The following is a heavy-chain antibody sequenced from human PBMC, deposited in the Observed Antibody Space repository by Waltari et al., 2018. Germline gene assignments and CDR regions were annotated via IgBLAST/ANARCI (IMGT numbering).Heavy chain of an antibody. D-gene: IGHD4-4*01. CDR3: ARDLKSNYVWFNWFDP. CDR1: GYTFTSYD. V-gene: IGHV1-2*02. Sequence: QVQLVQSGAEVKKPGASVKVSCKASGYTFTSYDINWVRQATGQGLEWMGWMNPNSGGTNYAQKFQGRVTMTRDTSISTAYMELSRLRSDDTAVYYCARDLKSNYVWFNWFDPWGQGTLVTVSS. J-gene: IGHJ5*02. CDR2: MNPNSGGT.